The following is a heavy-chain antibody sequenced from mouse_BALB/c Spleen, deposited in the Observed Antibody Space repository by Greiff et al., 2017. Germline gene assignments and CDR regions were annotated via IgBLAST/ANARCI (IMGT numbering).Heavy chain of an antibody. V-gene: IGHV5-6-4*01. Sequence: DVMLVESGGGLVKPGGSLKLSCAASGFTFSSYTMSWVRQTPEKRLEWVATISSGGSYTYYPDSVKGRFTISRDNAKNTLYLQMSSLKSEDTAMYYCTREGTGTEVDYWGQGTTLTVSS. D-gene: IGHD4-1*01. J-gene: IGHJ2*01. CDR2: ISSGGSYT. CDR3: TREGTGTEVDY. CDR1: GFTFSSYT.